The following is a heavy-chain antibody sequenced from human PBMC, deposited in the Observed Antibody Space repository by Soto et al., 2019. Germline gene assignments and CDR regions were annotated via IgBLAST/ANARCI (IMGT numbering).Heavy chain of an antibody. Sequence: PGGSLRLSCAASDFTFNNAWMNWVRQAPGEGLEWVGRIKSSNDGGTADYAAPVKGRFTISRDDSRTTLYLQMNSLKTEDTAVYFFTTVRMIAFGGVNVIRGGYWGQGTLVTVSS. J-gene: IGHJ4*02. CDR1: DFTFNNAW. CDR2: IKSSNDGGTA. V-gene: IGHV3-15*07. CDR3: TTVRMIAFGGVNVIRGGY. D-gene: IGHD3-16*02.